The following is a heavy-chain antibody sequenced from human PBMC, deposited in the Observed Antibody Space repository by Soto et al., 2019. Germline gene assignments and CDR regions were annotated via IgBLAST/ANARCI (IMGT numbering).Heavy chain of an antibody. CDR1: GSTFGDYA. J-gene: IGHJ4*02. D-gene: IGHD5-18*01. V-gene: IGHV3-49*03. CDR2: IKTKAFGGTP. CDR3: TRDHYGRGFSSGAFDS. Sequence: GGSLRVSCSPSGSTFGDYAMSWFRQAPGKGLEWVGFIKTKAFGGTPEYAASVKGRFTISRDDSKSIAYLQMDGLKTDDTAVYYCTRDHYGRGFSSGAFDSWGQGTLVTVSS.